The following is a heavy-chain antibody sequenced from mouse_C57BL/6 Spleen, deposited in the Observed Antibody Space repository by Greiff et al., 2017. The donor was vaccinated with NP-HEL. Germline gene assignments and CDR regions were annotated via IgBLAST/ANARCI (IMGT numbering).Heavy chain of an antibody. J-gene: IGHJ4*01. V-gene: IGHV5-9-1*02. CDR2: ISSGGDYI. Sequence: EVMLVESGEGLVKPGGSLKLSCAASGFTFSSYAMSWVRQTPEKRLEWVAYISSGGDYIYYADTVKGRFTISRDNARNTLYLQMSSLKSEDTAMYYCTRDRATVVGDYYAMDYWGQGTSVTVSS. D-gene: IGHD1-1*01. CDR1: GFTFSSYA. CDR3: TRDRATVVGDYYAMDY.